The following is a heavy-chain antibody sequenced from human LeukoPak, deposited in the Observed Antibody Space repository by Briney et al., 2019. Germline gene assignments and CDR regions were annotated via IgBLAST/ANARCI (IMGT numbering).Heavy chain of an antibody. D-gene: IGHD3-10*01. CDR1: GGSIISYY. CDR3: SRDSYYYGSGRFSNWFDS. V-gene: IGHV4-4*07. Sequence: SETLSLTCTVSGGSIISYYWSWIRQPAGKGLEWIGHIYSTGTTNYNPSLKSRVTMSVDTSKNQFSLRLSSVTAADTAVYYCSRDSYYYGSGRFSNWFDSWGQGTLVTVPS. J-gene: IGHJ5*01. CDR2: IYSTGTT.